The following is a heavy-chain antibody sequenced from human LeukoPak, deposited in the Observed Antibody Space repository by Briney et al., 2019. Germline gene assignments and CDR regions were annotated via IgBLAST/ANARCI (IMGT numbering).Heavy chain of an antibody. Sequence: SETLSLTCTVSGGSISSYYWSWIRQPPGKGIQWIGYIYYTGGTNYNPSLKSRVTISADTSKNQFSLTLSSVTAADTAVYFCARGGYDSSGYYYFDYWGQGSLVTVSS. CDR3: ARGGYDSSGYYYFDY. CDR1: GGSISSYY. CDR2: IYYTGGT. D-gene: IGHD3-22*01. V-gene: IGHV4-59*01. J-gene: IGHJ4*02.